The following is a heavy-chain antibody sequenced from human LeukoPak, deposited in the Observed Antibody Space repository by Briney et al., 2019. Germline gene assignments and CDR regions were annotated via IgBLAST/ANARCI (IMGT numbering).Heavy chain of an antibody. CDR3: GTRYYGSGADY. D-gene: IGHD3-10*01. V-gene: IGHV1-69*05. CDR1: GGTFSSYA. J-gene: IGHJ4*02. Sequence: SVKVSCKASGGTFSSYAISWVRQAPGQWLEWMGRIIPIFGTANYAQKFQGRVTITTDESTSTAYMELSSLRSEDTAVYYCGTRYYGSGADYWGQGTLVTVSS. CDR2: IIPIFGTA.